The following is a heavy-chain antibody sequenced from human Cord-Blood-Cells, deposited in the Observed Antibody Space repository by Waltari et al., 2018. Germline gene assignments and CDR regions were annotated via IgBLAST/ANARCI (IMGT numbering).Heavy chain of an antibody. CDR3: ARVKIYGLYGMDV. V-gene: IGHV1-2*06. CDR2: INPNSGGT. CDR1: GYTFTCYY. Sequence: QVQLVQSGAEGKKPGASVKVSCQASGYTFTCYYMHWVRQAPGQGLEWMGRINPNSGGTNYAQKFQGRVTMTRDTSISTAYMELSRLRSDDTAVYYCARVKIYGLYGMDVWGQGTTVTVSS. J-gene: IGHJ6*02. D-gene: IGHD4-17*01.